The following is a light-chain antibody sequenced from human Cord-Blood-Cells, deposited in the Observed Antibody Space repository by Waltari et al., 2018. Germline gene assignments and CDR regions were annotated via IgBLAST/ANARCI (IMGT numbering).Light chain of an antibody. J-gene: IGKJ2*01. V-gene: IGKV4-1*01. CDR3: QQYYSTGYT. CDR1: QSVLYSSNNKNY. CDR2: WAS. Sequence: IVPTPSPVSLPAYLGERAPLSRKSRQSVLYSSNNKNYVAWYQQKPGQPPKLLIYWASTRESGVPDRFSGSGSGTDFTLTISSLQAEDVAVYYCQQYYSTGYTFGQGTKLEIK.